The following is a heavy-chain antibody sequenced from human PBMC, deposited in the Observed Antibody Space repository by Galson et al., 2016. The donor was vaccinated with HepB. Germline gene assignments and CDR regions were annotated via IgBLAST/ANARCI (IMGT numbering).Heavy chain of an antibody. V-gene: IGHV4-30-2*01. CDR1: GGSISSGDYS. D-gene: IGHD1-14*01. Sequence: TLSLTCAISGGSISSGDYSWSWIRQPPGKGLEWIGYIYQSGSTNYNPSLKSRVTISMDRSKNQFSLNLRSVTAADTAVYYCSRQPGDHYGLDLWGQGTTVIVSS. CDR3: SRQPGDHYGLDL. J-gene: IGHJ6*02. CDR2: IYQSGST.